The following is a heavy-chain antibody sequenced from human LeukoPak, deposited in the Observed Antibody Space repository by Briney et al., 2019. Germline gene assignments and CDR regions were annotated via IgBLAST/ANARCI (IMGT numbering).Heavy chain of an antibody. Sequence: GGSLRLSFAASGFTFSSYAMSWVRPAPGKGVEGVSAIVGSGASTDYADSVKGRFTISRDNSKNTLHLQINSLRAEDTAIYHCAKVRVVGDYNWFFDLWGRGTLVTVSS. CDR3: AKVRVVGDYNWFFDL. D-gene: IGHD4-17*01. CDR1: GFTFSSYA. V-gene: IGHV3-23*01. J-gene: IGHJ2*01. CDR2: IVGSGAST.